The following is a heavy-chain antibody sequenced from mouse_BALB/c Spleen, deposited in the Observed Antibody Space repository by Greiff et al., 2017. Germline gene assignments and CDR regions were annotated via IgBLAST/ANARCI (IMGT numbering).Heavy chain of an antibody. CDR2: ISNLAYSI. CDR3: ARDRGFDY. Sequence: EVMLVESGGGLVQPGGSRKLSCAASGFTFSDYGMAWVRQAPGKGPEWVAFISNLAYSIYYADTVTGRFTISRENAKNTLYLEMSSLRSEDTAMYYCARDRGFDYWGQGTTLTVSS. CDR1: GFTFSDYG. J-gene: IGHJ2*01. V-gene: IGHV5-15*02.